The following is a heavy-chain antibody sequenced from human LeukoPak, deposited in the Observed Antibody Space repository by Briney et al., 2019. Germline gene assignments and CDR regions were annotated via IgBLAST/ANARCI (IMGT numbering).Heavy chain of an antibody. V-gene: IGHV1-18*01. D-gene: IGHD3-22*01. CDR1: GYTFTSYG. CDR3: ARDSYYYDSSGYYLFDY. Sequence: ASVKVSCKASGYTFTSYGISWVRQAPGQGLEWMGWISAYNGNTNYAQKLQGRVTMTTDTSTSTAYMELGSLRSDDTAVYYCARDSYYYDSSGYYLFDYWGQGTLVTVSS. CDR2: ISAYNGNT. J-gene: IGHJ4*02.